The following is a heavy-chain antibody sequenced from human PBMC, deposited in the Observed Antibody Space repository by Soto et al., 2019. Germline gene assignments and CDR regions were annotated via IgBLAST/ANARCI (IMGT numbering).Heavy chain of an antibody. CDR3: ARESTGRSLYGMDV. J-gene: IGHJ6*02. CDR2: VNPNSGDT. D-gene: IGHD1-1*01. V-gene: IGHV1-2*02. Sequence: ASVQVSCKASGYTFTVSYMHWVRQAPGQGLEWMGWVNPNSGDTNYAQKFQGRVTMTRDTSINTVYMELSSLRSDDTAVYFCARESTGRSLYGMDVWGQGTTVTVSS. CDR1: GYTFTVSY.